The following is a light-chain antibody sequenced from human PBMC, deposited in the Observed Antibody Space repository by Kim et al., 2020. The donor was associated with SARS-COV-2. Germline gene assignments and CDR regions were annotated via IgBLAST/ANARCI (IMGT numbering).Light chain of an antibody. CDR1: KMGDKY. CDR3: QSWDSSTVV. V-gene: IGLV3-1*01. J-gene: IGLJ3*02. CDR2: QDK. Sequence: VSPGHAANITCSGPKMGDKYVSWYQQKTGQSPLLVIYQDKKRPSVIPERFSGSNSGNTATLTISGAQPLDEADYYCQSWDSSTVVFGGGTQLTVL.